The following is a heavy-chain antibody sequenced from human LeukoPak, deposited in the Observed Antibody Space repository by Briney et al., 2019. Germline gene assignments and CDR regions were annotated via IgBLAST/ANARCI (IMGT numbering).Heavy chain of an antibody. CDR3: AKSRGVMIVVVITHTFDY. V-gene: IGHV3-23*01. CDR2: ISGSGGST. D-gene: IGHD3-22*01. CDR1: GFTFSSYA. Sequence: TGGSLRLSCAASGFTFSSYAMSWARQAPGKGLEWVSAISGSGGSTYYADSVKGRFTISRDNSKNTLYLQMNSLRAEDTAVYYCAKSRGVMIVVVITHTFDYWGQGTLVTVSS. J-gene: IGHJ4*02.